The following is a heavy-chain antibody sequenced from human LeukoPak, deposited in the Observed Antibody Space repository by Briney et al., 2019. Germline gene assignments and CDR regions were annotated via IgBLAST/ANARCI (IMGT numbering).Heavy chain of an antibody. CDR2: ICTSSSYI. CDR3: ARGALVVAGIYNAFDI. J-gene: IGHJ3*02. CDR1: GFPFSSYS. Sequence: GGSLRLSCAASGFPFSSYSMNWVRHARGKGGEWVSYICTSSSYINYADSVKGRHPISRDNDKKTLYLQMNSLSADDPAVYYCARGALVVAGIYNAFDIWGQGTMVTVSS. V-gene: IGHV3-21*01. D-gene: IGHD6-19*01.